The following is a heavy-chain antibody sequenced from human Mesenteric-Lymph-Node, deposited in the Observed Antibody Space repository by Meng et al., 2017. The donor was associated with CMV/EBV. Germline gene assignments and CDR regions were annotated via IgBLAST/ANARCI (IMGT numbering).Heavy chain of an antibody. CDR2: ISSYNGKT. CDR1: GDRFSSYG. CDR3: ARDRKVRGFDS. D-gene: IGHD3-10*01. Sequence: SCTASGDRFSSYGISWVRQAPGQGLEWMGWISSYNGKTDYAQKMQGRVIMTTDTSTNTTYMELKNLRPDDTAVYYCARDRKVRGFDSWGQGTLVTVSS. V-gene: IGHV1-18*01. J-gene: IGHJ5*01.